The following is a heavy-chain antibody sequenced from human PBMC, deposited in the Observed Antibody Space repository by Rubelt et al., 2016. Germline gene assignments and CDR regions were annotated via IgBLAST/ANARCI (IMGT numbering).Heavy chain of an antibody. V-gene: IGHV4-59*01. Sequence: QVQLQESGPGLVKASETLSLTCSISGGSITNYYWSWIRQPPGRGLEWIGYIYFSGSNSYNPSLTSRATISEDASKNQVSRRLSSGTAADTAGYYGARGTKSTYSYGSPRFDPWGQGTLVTVSS. CDR1: GGSITNYY. CDR3: ARGTKSTYSYGSPRFDP. CDR2: IYFSGSN. D-gene: IGHD5-18*01. J-gene: IGHJ5*02.